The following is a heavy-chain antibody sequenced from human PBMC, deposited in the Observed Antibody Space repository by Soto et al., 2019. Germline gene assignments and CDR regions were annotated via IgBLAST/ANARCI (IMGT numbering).Heavy chain of an antibody. CDR1: CGSISSGGYS. J-gene: IGHJ5*02. Sequence: PSEPLSLTCAVSCGSISSGGYSWSWIRQPPGKGLEWIGYIYHSGSTYYNPSLKSRVTISVDRSKNQFSLKLSSVTAADTAVYYGAGEVIADANWFEPWGQGKLVT. D-gene: IGHD6-13*01. CDR3: AGEVIADANWFEP. V-gene: IGHV4-30-2*01. CDR2: IYHSGST.